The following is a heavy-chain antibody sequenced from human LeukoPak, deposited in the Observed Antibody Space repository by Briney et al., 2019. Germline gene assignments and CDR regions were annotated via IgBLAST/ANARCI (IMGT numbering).Heavy chain of an antibody. CDR1: GGTFSSYA. J-gene: IGHJ4*02. D-gene: IGHD1-20*01. CDR3: ARDRGRITGTTD. CDR2: IIPIFGTA. V-gene: IGHV1-69*01. Sequence: GASVKVPCKASGGTFSSYAISWVRQAPGQGLEWMGGIIPIFGTANYAQKFQGRVTITADESTSTAYMELSSLRSEDTAVYYCARDRGRITGTTDWGQGTLVTVSS.